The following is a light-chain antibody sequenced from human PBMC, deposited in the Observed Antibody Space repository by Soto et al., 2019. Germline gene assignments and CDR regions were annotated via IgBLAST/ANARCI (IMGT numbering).Light chain of an antibody. V-gene: IGKV3-20*01. J-gene: IGKJ1*01. Sequence: EIVLTQSPDTLSLSPGERATLSCRASQTFGSNYLAWYQQKPGQAPRLLIYGASSRVTGIPDRFSGSGSGTDFTLTISRLAPEDFAVYSCHHYGSSPTFGQGTKADIK. CDR2: GAS. CDR1: QTFGSNY. CDR3: HHYGSSPT.